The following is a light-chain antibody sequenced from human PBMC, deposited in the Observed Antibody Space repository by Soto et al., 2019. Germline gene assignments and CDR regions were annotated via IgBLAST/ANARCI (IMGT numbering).Light chain of an antibody. CDR2: ETS. CDR3: QQYNSGWT. J-gene: IGKJ1*01. CDR1: QYFSPV. Sequence: DIQMTQSPSTLSASVGDRVNNTCRASQYFSPVLPWYQQKPGKAPSLQIYETSSLENGVPSRFSGSGSGTEFSLTISSLQPDDSATYYCQQYNSGWTFGQGTKVEIK. V-gene: IGKV1-5*03.